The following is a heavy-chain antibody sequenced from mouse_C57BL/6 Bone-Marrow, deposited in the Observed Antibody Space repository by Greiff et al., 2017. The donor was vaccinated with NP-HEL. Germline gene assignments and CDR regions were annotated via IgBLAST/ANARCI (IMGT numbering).Heavy chain of an antibody. CDR1: GFNIKDYY. J-gene: IGHJ1*03. CDR2: IDPEDGDT. D-gene: IGHD1-1*01. CDR3: TTDYGSSLYWYFDV. V-gene: IGHV14-1*01. Sequence: EVQLKESGAELVRPGASVKLSCTASGFNIKDYYMHWVKQRTEQGLEWIGRIDPEDGDTEYAPKFQGKATMTADTSSNTSYLQLSSLTSEDTAVYYCTTDYGSSLYWYFDVWGTGTTVTVSS.